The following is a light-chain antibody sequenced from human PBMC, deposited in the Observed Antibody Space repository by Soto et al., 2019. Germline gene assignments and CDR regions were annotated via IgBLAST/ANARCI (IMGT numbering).Light chain of an antibody. CDR2: WAA. Sequence: DIVMTQSPDSLAMSLGERATINCRSSQSVLCNSNKKKFLAWYQQKPGQPPKLLIYWAATRQSGVPDRFSGGGSGTDLTLTISRLQAEDVAVYYCQQYFNSPVTFGQGTRLEIQ. CDR1: QSVLCNSNKKKF. V-gene: IGKV4-1*01. J-gene: IGKJ5*01. CDR3: QQYFNSPVT.